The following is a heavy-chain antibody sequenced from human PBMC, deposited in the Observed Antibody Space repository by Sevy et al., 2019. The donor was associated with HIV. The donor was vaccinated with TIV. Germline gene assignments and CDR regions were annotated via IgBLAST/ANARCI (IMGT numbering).Heavy chain of an antibody. CDR2: INHSGST. Sequence: SETLSLTCAVYGGSFSGYYWNWIRQPPGKGLEWIGEINHSGSTNYNPSLKSRATISVDTSKNQFSLKLSSVTAADTAVYYCARAPPIVVVPAAPSWFDPWGQGTLVTVSS. J-gene: IGHJ5*02. CDR3: ARAPPIVVVPAAPSWFDP. D-gene: IGHD2-2*01. V-gene: IGHV4-34*01. CDR1: GGSFSGYY.